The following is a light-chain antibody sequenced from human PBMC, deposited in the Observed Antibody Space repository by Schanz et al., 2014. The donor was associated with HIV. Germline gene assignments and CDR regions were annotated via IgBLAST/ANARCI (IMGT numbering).Light chain of an antibody. J-gene: IGLJ3*02. Sequence: QSALTQPRSVSGSPGQSVTISCTGTSSDVGGYNYVSWYQQHPGKAPKLMIYDVSKRPSGVPDRFSGSKSGNTASLTISGLQAEDEADYYCQSYDSGLRGWVFGGGTKLTVL. CDR1: SSDVGGYNY. CDR2: DVS. V-gene: IGLV2-11*01. CDR3: QSYDSGLRGWV.